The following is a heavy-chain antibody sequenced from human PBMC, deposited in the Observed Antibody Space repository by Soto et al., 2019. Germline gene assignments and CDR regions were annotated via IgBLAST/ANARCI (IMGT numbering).Heavy chain of an antibody. CDR1: GYTFTSYS. V-gene: IGHV1-3*01. CDR2: VNAGNGNT. D-gene: IGHD5-18*01. J-gene: IGHJ4*02. CDR3: ARVTAVVAGPFDY. Sequence: ASVKVSFKASGYTFTSYSIHWVRQAPGQRLEWMGWVNAGNGNTKYSQKFQGRLTITRDTSASTAYMELSSLISEDTAVIYCARVTAVVAGPFDYWGQGTQVTVSS.